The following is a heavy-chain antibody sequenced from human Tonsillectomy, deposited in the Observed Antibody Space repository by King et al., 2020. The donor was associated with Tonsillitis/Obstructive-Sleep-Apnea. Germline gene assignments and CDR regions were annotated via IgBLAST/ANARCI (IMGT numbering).Heavy chain of an antibody. D-gene: IGHD4-11*01. J-gene: IGHJ4*02. V-gene: IGHV3-48*02. CDR2: ITSDNSSM. CDR3: ALTTVTTPWGYYFDY. Sequence: HLVQSGGGLIQPGGSLRLSCAASGFTFSIYNMNWVRQAPGKGLEWVSYITSDNSSMYYADSVKGRFTISRDNAKNSLYLQMNSLRDEDTAVYYCALTTVTTPWGYYFDYWGQGTLVTVSS. CDR1: GFTFSIYN.